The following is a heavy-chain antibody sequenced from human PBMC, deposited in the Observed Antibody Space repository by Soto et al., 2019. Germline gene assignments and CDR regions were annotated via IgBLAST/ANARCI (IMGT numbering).Heavy chain of an antibody. Sequence: ASVKVSCKASGYTFTSYDINWVRQATGQGLEWMGWMNPNSGNTNYAQKFQERVTITRDMSTSTAYMELSSLRSEDTAVYYCAADTYYYDSSGYYYDAFDIWGQGTMVTVSS. V-gene: IGHV1-8*01. D-gene: IGHD3-22*01. CDR3: AADTYYYDSSGYYYDAFDI. J-gene: IGHJ3*02. CDR2: MNPNSGNT. CDR1: GYTFTSYD.